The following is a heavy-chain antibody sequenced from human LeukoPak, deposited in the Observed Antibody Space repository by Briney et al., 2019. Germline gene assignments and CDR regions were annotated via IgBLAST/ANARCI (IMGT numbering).Heavy chain of an antibody. D-gene: IGHD3-22*01. CDR1: GDSISSGGYS. Sequence: SETLSLTCAVSGDSISSGGYSWSWIRQPPGKGLEWIGYIYHSGSTYYNPSLKGRVTISVDRSKNQFSLKLSSVTAADTAVYYCARGRDDSSGYYPSYYYYGMDVWGQGTTVTVSS. CDR3: ARGRDDSSGYYPSYYYYGMDV. V-gene: IGHV4-30-2*01. J-gene: IGHJ6*02. CDR2: IYHSGST.